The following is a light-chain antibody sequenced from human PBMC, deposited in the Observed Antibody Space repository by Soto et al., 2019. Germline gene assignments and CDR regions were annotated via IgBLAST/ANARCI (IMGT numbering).Light chain of an antibody. J-gene: IGLJ3*02. Sequence: QSVLTQPPSVSGAPGQRVTISSTGSSSNIGAGYDVHWYQQLPGTAPKLLIYTNTNRPSGVPDRFSGSKSGTSASLAITGLQAEDETDYYCQSYDSSLSGWVFGGGTKLTVL. V-gene: IGLV1-40*01. CDR2: TNT. CDR3: QSYDSSLSGWV. CDR1: SSNIGAGYD.